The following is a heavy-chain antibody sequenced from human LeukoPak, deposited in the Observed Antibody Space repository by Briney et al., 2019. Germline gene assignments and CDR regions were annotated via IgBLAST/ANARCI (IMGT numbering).Heavy chain of an antibody. CDR2: INPNSGGT. J-gene: IGHJ5*02. Sequence: ASVKVSCKASGYTFTGYYMHWVRQAPGQGLEWMGWINPNSGGTNYAQKFQGRVTMTRDTSISTAYMELSRLRSDDTAVCYCARDSDSSGWYWINWFDPWGQGTLVTVSS. CDR1: GYTFTGYY. V-gene: IGHV1-2*02. CDR3: ARDSDSSGWYWINWFDP. D-gene: IGHD6-19*01.